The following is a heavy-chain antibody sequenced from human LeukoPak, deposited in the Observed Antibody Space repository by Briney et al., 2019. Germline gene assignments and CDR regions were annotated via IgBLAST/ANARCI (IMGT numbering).Heavy chain of an antibody. CDR3: AKFPVGYCSSTSCYE. J-gene: IGHJ4*02. D-gene: IGHD2-2*01. Sequence: GGSLRLSCAASGFTFSSYAMSWVRQAPGKGLEWVSAISGSGGSTYYADSVKGRFTISRDNSKNTLYLQMNSLRAEDTAVYYCAKFPVGYCSSTSCYEWGQGTLVTVSS. CDR2: ISGSGGST. V-gene: IGHV3-23*01. CDR1: GFTFSSYA.